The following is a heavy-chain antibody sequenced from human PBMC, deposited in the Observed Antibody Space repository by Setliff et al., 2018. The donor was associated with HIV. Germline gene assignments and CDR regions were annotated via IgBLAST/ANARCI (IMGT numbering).Heavy chain of an antibody. CDR3: ARDKRYRFPFDS. V-gene: IGHV4-38-2*02. CDR1: GYAISSGYY. J-gene: IGHJ4*02. Sequence: SETLSLTCAVSGYAISSGYYWGWIRRPPGKGLEWIGSIYARGCTYYNPSLGSRVTISLATSKNQFSLSLRSLSAADTAVYYCARDKRYRFPFDSWGQGTLVTVSS. CDR2: IYARGCT. D-gene: IGHD2-2*02.